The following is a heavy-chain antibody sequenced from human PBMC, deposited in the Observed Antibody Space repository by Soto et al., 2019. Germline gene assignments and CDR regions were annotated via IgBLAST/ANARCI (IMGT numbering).Heavy chain of an antibody. Sequence: PAESLRISRKWSGYRFTSDSIGGVRQMPGTGLEWMGIIYPGDSDTRYSPSFQGQVTISADKSISTAYLQWSSLKASDTAMYYCARNVAATGYYYYGMDVWGQGTTVTVSS. CDR2: IYPGDSDT. D-gene: IGHD6-19*01. CDR1: GYRFTSDS. CDR3: ARNVAATGYYYYGMDV. V-gene: IGHV5-51*01. J-gene: IGHJ6*02.